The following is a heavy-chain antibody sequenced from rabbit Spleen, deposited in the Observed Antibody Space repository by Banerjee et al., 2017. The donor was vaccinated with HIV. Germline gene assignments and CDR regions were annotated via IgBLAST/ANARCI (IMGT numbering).Heavy chain of an antibody. CDR1: GLDFSGIG. Sequence: QERVEGSGGGLVKLGGSLNLTCKACGLDFSGIGVCWVRRAPGKGPEWISCMPGSSSGFTYSATWATGRFTISKTSSTTVTLQMTSLTAADTATYFCARDAGYLTYGVAFNLWGQGTLVTVS. D-gene: IGHD1-1*01. J-gene: IGHJ4*01. CDR2: MPGSSSGFT. V-gene: IGHV1S45*01. CDR3: ARDAGYLTYGVAFNL.